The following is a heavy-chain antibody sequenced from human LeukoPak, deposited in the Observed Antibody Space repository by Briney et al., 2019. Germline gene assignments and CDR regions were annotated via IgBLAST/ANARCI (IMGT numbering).Heavy chain of an antibody. J-gene: IGHJ4*02. D-gene: IGHD5-12*01. CDR3: ARDRSGFYSIDQ. CDR2: ISSSSSYI. V-gene: IGHV3-21*01. CDR1: GFTFSSYS. Sequence: AGGSLRLSCAASGFTFSSYSMNWVRQAPGKGLEWVSSISSSSSYIYYADSVKGRFTISRDNSKNTLYLQMNSLRAEDTAVYYCARDRSGFYSIDQWGQGTLVTVSP.